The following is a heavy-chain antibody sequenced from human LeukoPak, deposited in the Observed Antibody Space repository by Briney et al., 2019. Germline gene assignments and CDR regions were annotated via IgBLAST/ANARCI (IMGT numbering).Heavy chain of an antibody. D-gene: IGHD5-24*01. J-gene: IGHJ4*02. V-gene: IGHV4-59*12. CDR3: ARGRDGYSYYFDY. CDR2: IYDSGST. CDR1: GGSISSYF. Sequence: SETLSLTCTVSGGSISSYFWSWIRQPPGKGLEWIGYIYDSGSTNYNPSLKSRVTISVDTSKNQFSLKLSSVTAADTAVYYCARGRDGYSYYFDYWGQGTLVTVSS.